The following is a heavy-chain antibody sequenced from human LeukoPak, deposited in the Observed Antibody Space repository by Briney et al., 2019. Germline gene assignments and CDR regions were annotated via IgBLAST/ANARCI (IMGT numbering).Heavy chain of an antibody. J-gene: IGHJ4*02. D-gene: IGHD3-10*01. V-gene: IGHV4-61*02. CDR2: IYTSGST. CDR3: AGESVLVSYYYGSGSLYFDY. CDR1: GGSISSGTYY. Sequence: SETLSLTCTVSGGSISSGTYYWSWIRQPAGKGLEWIGRIYTSGSTNYNPSLKSRVTISVDTSKNQFSLKLSSVTAADTAVYYCAGESVLVSYYYGSGSLYFDYWGQGTLVTVSS.